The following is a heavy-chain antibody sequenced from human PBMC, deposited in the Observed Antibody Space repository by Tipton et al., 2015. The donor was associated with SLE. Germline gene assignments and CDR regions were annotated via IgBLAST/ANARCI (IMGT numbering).Heavy chain of an antibody. Sequence: TLSLTCTVSGVSTSSTNYYWGWIRQSPGKGLTWIGSVYYDGTTYYNPSLKSRVTISVDKSKSQFSLKLSSVTAADTAVYYCAGGFYYGSGTFSDFEYWGQGTLATVSS. V-gene: IGHV4-39*07. CDR2: VYYDGTT. D-gene: IGHD3-10*01. CDR3: AGGFYYGSGTFSDFEY. CDR1: GVSTSSTNYY. J-gene: IGHJ4*02.